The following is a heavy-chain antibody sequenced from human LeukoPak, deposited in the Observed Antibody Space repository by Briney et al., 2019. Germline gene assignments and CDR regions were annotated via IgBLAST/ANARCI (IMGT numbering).Heavy chain of an antibody. Sequence: GGSLRLSCAPSGFTFSSYAMSWVRQAPGKGLEWVSAISGSGGSTYFADSVKGRFTISRDNSKNTLYLQMNSLRAEDTAVYYCAKTSGYRRFDPWGQGTLVTVSS. CDR2: ISGSGGST. J-gene: IGHJ5*02. CDR3: AKTSGYRRFDP. V-gene: IGHV3-23*01. D-gene: IGHD5-12*01. CDR1: GFTFSSYA.